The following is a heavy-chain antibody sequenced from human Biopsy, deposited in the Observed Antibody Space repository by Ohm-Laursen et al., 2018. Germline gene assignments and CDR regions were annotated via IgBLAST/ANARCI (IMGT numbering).Heavy chain of an antibody. D-gene: IGHD3-16*02. CDR3: TRDIMNTIAGLVARSDVFDV. CDR2: ISPNSGGT. Sequence: SSVKASCKASGYTANDYFLHWLRQAPGQGPEWMGWISPNSGGTNYAQKFQGRVSMTTDTSAATVYMELSSLTSDDTAVYYCTRDIMNTIAGLVARSDVFDVWGQGTMVTVSS. CDR1: GYTANDYF. V-gene: IGHV1-2*02. J-gene: IGHJ3*01.